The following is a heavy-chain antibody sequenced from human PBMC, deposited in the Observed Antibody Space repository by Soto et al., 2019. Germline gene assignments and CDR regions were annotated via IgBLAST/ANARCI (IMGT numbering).Heavy chain of an antibody. J-gene: IGHJ3*02. V-gene: IGHV1-69*01. Sequence: QVQLVQSGAEVKKPGSSVKVSCKASGGTFSSYAISWVRQAPGQGLEWMGGIIPIFGTANYAQKFQGRVTITADESTSTDYMEQSSLRSEDTAVYYCAAPRPGIDAFDIWGQGTMVTVSS. CDR1: GGTFSSYA. CDR3: AAPRPGIDAFDI. CDR2: IIPIFGTA.